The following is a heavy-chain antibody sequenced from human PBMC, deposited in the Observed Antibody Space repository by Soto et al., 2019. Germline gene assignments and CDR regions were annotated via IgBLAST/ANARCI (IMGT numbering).Heavy chain of an antibody. CDR2: IYYSGST. CDR1: GGSISSGGYY. Sequence: PSETLSLTCTVSGGSISSGGYYWSWIRQHPGKGLEWIGYIYYSGSTYYNPSLKSRVTISVDTSKNQFSLKLSSVTAADTAVYYCARDYRKLLLGAYDYYYGMDVWGQGTTVTVSS. D-gene: IGHD2-15*01. CDR3: ARDYRKLLLGAYDYYYGMDV. V-gene: IGHV4-31*03. J-gene: IGHJ6*02.